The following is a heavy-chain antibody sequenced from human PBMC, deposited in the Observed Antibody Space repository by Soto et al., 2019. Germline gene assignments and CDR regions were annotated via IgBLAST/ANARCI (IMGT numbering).Heavy chain of an antibody. CDR2: IYYSGST. V-gene: IGHV4-59*08. CDR3: ARAIAVARESSWFDP. D-gene: IGHD6-19*01. J-gene: IGHJ5*02. Sequence: PSETLSLTCTVSGGSISSYYWSWIRQPPGKGLEWIGYIYYSGSTNYNPSLKSRVTISVDTSKNQFSLKLSSVTAADTAVYYCARAIAVARESSWFDPWGKGTLVTVSS. CDR1: GGSISSYY.